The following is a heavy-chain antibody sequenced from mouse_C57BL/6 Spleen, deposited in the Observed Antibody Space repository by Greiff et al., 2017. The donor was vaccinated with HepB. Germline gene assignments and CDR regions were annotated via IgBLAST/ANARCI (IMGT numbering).Heavy chain of an antibody. CDR2: IDPSDSYT. CDR3: ARRRAMDY. V-gene: IGHV1-69*01. J-gene: IGHJ4*01. CDR1: GYTFTSYW. Sequence: QVQLQQPGAELVMPGASVKLSCKASGYTFTSYWMHWVKQRPGQGLEWIGEIDPSDSYTNYNQKFKGKSTLTVDKSSSTAYMQLSSLTSEDSAVYYCARRRAMDYWGQETSVTVSS.